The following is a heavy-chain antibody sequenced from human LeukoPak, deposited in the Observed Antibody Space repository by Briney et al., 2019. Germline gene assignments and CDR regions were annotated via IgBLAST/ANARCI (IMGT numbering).Heavy chain of an antibody. V-gene: IGHV3-23*01. CDR2: ISGSGGST. D-gene: IGHD3-10*01. CDR3: AKMGRGSGSYYNEFDY. J-gene: IGHJ4*02. Sequence: PGGSLRLSCAASGFTFSSYAMSWVRQAPGKGLEWASSISGSGGSTFYADSVKGRFTTSRDNSKNTLYLQMNSLRAEDTAVYYCAKMGRGSGSYYNEFDYWGQGTLVTVSS. CDR1: GFTFSSYA.